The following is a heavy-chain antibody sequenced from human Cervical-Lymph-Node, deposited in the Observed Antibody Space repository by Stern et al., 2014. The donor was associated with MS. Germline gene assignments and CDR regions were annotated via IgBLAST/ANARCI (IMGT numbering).Heavy chain of an antibody. Sequence: QLQLQESGPGLVKPSQTLSLTCTVSGGSISSGSYYWSWIRQPAGKGLEWIGRIYTSGSTNYNPSLTSRVTISVDTSKTQFPRKLTFVTAADTAVYYCARDNDVDTAMAYNWFDPWGQGTLVTVSS. J-gene: IGHJ5*02. CDR2: IYTSGST. D-gene: IGHD5-18*01. V-gene: IGHV4-61*02. CDR1: GGSISSGSYY. CDR3: ARDNDVDTAMAYNWFDP.